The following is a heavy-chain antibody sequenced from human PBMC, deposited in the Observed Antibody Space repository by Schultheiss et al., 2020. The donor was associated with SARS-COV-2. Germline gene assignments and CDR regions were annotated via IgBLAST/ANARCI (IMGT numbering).Heavy chain of an antibody. CDR3: ARDVGYRNGDYYYAWDV. D-gene: IGHD5-18*01. CDR2: ISGYNGNT. Sequence: APVKVSCKASGYTFTSQGISWVRQAPGQGLEWMGWISGYNGNTDYAQKFQGRVTMTTDTSTSTAFMELRSLRSDNTAVYYCARDVGYRNGDYYYAWDVWGQGTTVTVAS. CDR1: GYTFTSQG. J-gene: IGHJ6*02. V-gene: IGHV1-18*01.